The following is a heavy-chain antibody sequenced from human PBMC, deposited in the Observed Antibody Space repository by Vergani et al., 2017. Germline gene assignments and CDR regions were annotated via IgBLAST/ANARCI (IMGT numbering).Heavy chain of an antibody. J-gene: IGHJ4*02. CDR3: TRHVPCGDGACLHLDQ. CDR2: INPIDSKI. D-gene: IGHD2-21*01. Sequence: EVMLVQSGAEVKKPGESLKISCKYSESSFISNEIAWVRQMSGKGLQWKGNINPIDSKIAYSPSFQGQAIMSLDKSITTAYLQWRSLKASDTAIYYCTRHVPCGDGACLHLDQWGQGTQVTVSS. V-gene: IGHV5-51*01. CDR1: ESSFISNE.